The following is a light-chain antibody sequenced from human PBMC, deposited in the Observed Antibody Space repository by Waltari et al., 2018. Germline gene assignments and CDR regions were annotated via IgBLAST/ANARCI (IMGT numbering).Light chain of an antibody. Sequence: EIMMTQSPATLSVSPGERATLSCRASQSLNNNLAWYQQRPGQAPRLLFYGASTRATGVPGRFSGSGSGTEFTLTISILQSEDFAVYYCQQYNNWPRTFGQGTKVEIK. J-gene: IGKJ1*01. CDR1: QSLNNN. CDR2: GAS. V-gene: IGKV3-15*01. CDR3: QQYNNWPRT.